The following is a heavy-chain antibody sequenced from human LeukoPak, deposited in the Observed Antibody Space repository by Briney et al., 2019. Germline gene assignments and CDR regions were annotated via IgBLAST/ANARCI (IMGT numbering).Heavy chain of an antibody. CDR2: ISAYNGNT. D-gene: IGHD3-16*02. J-gene: IGHJ4*02. CDR1: GYTFTSYG. V-gene: IGHV1-18*04. CDR3: ARSYYDYVWGSYRTYYFDY. Sequence: ASVKVSCKASGYTFTSYGISWVRQAPGQGLEWMGWISAYNGNTNYAQKLQGRVTVTTDTSTSTAYMELRSLRSDDTAVYYCARSYYDYVWGSYRTYYFDYWGQGTLVTVSS.